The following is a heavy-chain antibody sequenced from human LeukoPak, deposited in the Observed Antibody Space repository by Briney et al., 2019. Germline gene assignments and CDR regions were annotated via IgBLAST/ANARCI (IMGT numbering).Heavy chain of an antibody. CDR3: ARGRVNTMIRGIIPPFDY. D-gene: IGHD3-10*01. CDR1: GGTFSNYA. CDR2: IIPIFSTA. Sequence: SVKVSCKASGGTFSNYAINWVRQAPGQGLEWMGGIIPIFSTANYAQKFQGRVTITADKSTNTAHMELSSLRSDDTAVFYWARGRVNTMIRGIIPPFDYWGQGTLVTVSS. V-gene: IGHV1-69*06. J-gene: IGHJ4*02.